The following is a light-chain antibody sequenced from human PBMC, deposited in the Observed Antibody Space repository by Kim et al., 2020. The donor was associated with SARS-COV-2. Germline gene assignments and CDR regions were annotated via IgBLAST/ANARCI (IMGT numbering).Light chain of an antibody. CDR3: QALHVNMMI. V-gene: IGLV3-1*01. Sequence: SYELTQPPSVSVSPGQTATITCSGDQLGNKYAYWYQQKPGQSPVLVIYHDDKRPSEIPDRFSGSNSGNTATLTISGTQAMDEADYYCQALHVNMMIFGGG. J-gene: IGLJ2*01. CDR1: QLGNKY. CDR2: HDD.